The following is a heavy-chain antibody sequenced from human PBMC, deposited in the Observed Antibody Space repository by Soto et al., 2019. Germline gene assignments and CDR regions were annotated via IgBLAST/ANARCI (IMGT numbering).Heavy chain of an antibody. CDR1: GYTFTTSG. Sequence: GASVKVSCKASGYTFTTSGISWVRQSPGQGLARMGWISTYNCDTNSAQKFQGRVTITADTSTSTAYMESTCLKSHATAQYSCARQGSWPYYYYGRDFWGQGPTVSVSS. J-gene: IGHJ6*02. V-gene: IGHV1-18*01. CDR2: ISTYNCDT. CDR3: ARQGSWPYYYYGRDF. D-gene: IGHD1-26*01.